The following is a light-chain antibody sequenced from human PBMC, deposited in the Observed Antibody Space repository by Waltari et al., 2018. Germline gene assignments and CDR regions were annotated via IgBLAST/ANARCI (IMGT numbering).Light chain of an antibody. CDR2: DVS. V-gene: IGLV2-14*03. CDR3: SSYTSISTPYV. CDR1: SSDVGGYNY. Sequence: QSALTQPASVSGSPGQSLTISCPGTSSDVGGYNYVSWYQQHPGKAPKLMIYDVSNWPSGVSSRFSGSKSDNTASLTISGLQAEDEADYYCSSYTSISTPYVFGTGTKVTVL. J-gene: IGLJ1*01.